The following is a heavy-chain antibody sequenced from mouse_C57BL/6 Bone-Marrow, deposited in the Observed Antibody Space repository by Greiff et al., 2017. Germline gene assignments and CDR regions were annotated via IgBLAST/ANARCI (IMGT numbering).Heavy chain of an antibody. D-gene: IGHD2-4*01. Sequence: VPLQQPGAELVMPGASVKLSCKASGYTFTSYWMHWVKQRPGQGLEWIGEIDPSDSYTNYNQKLKGKSTLTVDKASSPAYMQLSILTSEDSAVYYCSRFHYDYDGDYAMDYWGQGTSVTVSS. CDR2: IDPSDSYT. CDR3: SRFHYDYDGDYAMDY. V-gene: IGHV1-69*01. CDR1: GYTFTSYW. J-gene: IGHJ4*01.